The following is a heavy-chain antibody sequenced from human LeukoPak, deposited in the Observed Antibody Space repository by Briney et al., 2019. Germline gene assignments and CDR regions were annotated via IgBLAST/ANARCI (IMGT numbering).Heavy chain of an antibody. CDR1: GFTFGDYA. D-gene: IGHD5-18*01. CDR2: ISWNSGSI. V-gene: IGHV3-9*01. J-gene: IGHJ4*02. Sequence: HPGRSLRLSCAASGFTFGDYAMLWVRQAPGKGLEWVSGISWNSGSIGYADSVKGRFTISRDNAKNSLYLQMNSLRTEDTALYYCAKGHTYGFDYVDYWGQGTLVTVSS. CDR3: AKGHTYGFDYVDY.